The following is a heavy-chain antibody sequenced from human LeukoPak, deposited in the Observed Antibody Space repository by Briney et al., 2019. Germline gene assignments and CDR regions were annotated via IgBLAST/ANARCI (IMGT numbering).Heavy chain of an antibody. V-gene: IGHV3-23*01. CDR2: ITGSSDIT. D-gene: IGHD4-17*01. J-gene: IGHJ4*02. CDR3: ANLAGGDYVNFDY. Sequence: GGSLRLSCEASGFTFSSYVMAWVRQAPEKGLEWVAGITGSSDITDYADSVKGRFTISRDNSKNTLYLQMNSLRAEDTAVYYCANLAGGDYVNFDYWGQGTLVTVSS. CDR1: GFTFSSYV.